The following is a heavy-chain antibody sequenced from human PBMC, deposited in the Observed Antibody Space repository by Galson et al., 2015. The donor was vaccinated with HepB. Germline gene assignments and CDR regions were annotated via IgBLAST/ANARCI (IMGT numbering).Heavy chain of an antibody. CDR3: AKDKRLRSSHYWYFDL. J-gene: IGHJ2*01. CDR1: GFTFDDYT. CDR2: ISWDGGST. Sequence: SLRLSCAASGFTFDDYTMHWVRQAPGKGLEWVSLISWDGGSTYYADSVKGRFTISRDNSKNSLYLQMNSLRTEDTALYYCAKDKRLRSSHYWYFDLWGRGTLVTVSS. V-gene: IGHV3-43*01. D-gene: IGHD6-13*01.